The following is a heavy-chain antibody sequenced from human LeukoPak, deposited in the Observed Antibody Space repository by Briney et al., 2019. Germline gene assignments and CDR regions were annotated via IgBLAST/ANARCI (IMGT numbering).Heavy chain of an antibody. CDR3: ARNEYCSSSICYKGAFDI. V-gene: IGHV3-11*04. CDR2: ISSSSSTI. Sequence: PGGSLRLSCAASGFTFSDYYMSWIRQAPGKGLEWVSYISSSSSTIYYADSVKGRFTISRDNAKNSLSLQMNSLRAEDTAVYYCARNEYCSSSICYKGAFDIWGRGTMVTVSS. J-gene: IGHJ3*02. CDR1: GFTFSDYY. D-gene: IGHD2-2*01.